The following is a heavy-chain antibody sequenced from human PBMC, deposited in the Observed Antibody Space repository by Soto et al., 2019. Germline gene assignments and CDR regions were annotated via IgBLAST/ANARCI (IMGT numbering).Heavy chain of an antibody. V-gene: IGHV4-4*02. CDR1: GGSISSSNW. CDR2: IYHSGST. D-gene: IGHD3-10*01. J-gene: IGHJ5*02. Sequence: SETLSLTCAVSGGSISSSNWWSWVRQPPGKGLEWIGEIYHSGSTNYNPSLKSRVTISVDKSKNQFSLKLSSVTAADTAVYYCASLWFGELFDWFDPWGQGTMVTVYS. CDR3: ASLWFGELFDWFDP.